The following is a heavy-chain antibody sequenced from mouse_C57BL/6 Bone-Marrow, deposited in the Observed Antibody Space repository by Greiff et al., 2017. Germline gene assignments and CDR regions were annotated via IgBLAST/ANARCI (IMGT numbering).Heavy chain of an antibody. V-gene: IGHV5-6*02. J-gene: IGHJ1*03. D-gene: IGHD1-1*01. CDR1: GFTFSSYG. Sequence: DVKLVESGGDLVKPGGSLKLSCAASGFTFSSYGMSWVRQTPDKRLEWVATISSGGSYTYSPDSVKGRFTISRDNAKNTLYLQMSSLKSEDTAMYYCARHVLRAVYFDVWGTGTTVTVSS. CDR3: ARHVLRAVYFDV. CDR2: ISSGGSYT.